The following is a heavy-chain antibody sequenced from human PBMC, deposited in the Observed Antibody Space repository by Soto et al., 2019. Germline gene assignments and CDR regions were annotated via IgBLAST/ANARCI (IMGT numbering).Heavy chain of an antibody. CDR2: IRTTSSYI. D-gene: IGHD2-2*01. Sequence: EVQLVESGGGLVKPGGSLRLSCAASGFSFSSYNMNWVRQTPGKGLGWVASIRTTSSYIHYADSVKGRFTISRDNAKNSLYLQMDSRSAEDTAVYYCARVLAAAMNNYYYAMDVWGQGTTVTVSS. CDR3: ARVLAAAMNNYYYAMDV. V-gene: IGHV3-21*01. CDR1: GFSFSSYN. J-gene: IGHJ6*02.